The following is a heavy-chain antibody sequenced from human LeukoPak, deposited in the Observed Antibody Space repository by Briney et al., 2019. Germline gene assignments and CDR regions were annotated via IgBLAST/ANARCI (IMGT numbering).Heavy chain of an antibody. V-gene: IGHV4-59*08. CDR3: AITRYTGYDGDYFDY. CDR2: IYYSGST. D-gene: IGHD5-12*01. Sequence: SETLSLTCTVSGGSISNYYRSWIRQPPGKGLEWIGYIYYSGSTSYSPSLKSRVTISVDTSKNQFSLKLSSVTAADTAVYYCAITRYTGYDGDYFDYWGQGTLVTVSS. J-gene: IGHJ4*02. CDR1: GGSISNYY.